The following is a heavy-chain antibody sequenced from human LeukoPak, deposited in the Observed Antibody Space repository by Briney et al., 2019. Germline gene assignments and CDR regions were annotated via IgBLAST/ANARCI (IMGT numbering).Heavy chain of an antibody. V-gene: IGHV4-61*01. D-gene: IGHD4-17*01. CDR2: IYYSGST. CDR3: ARATTVDYAFDI. CDR1: RGSVSSGSYY. Sequence: SETLSLTCTVSRGSVSSGSYYWSWIRQPPGKGLEWIGYIYYSGSTNYNPSLKSRVTISVDTSKNQFSLKLSSVTAADTAVYYCARATTVDYAFDIWGQGTMVTVSS. J-gene: IGHJ3*02.